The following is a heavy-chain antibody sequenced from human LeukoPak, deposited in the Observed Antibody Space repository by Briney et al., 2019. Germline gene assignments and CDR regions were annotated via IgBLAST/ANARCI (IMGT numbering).Heavy chain of an antibody. CDR3: ARQGPTASYYYRLDV. CDR2: MNPNSGNT. V-gene: IGHV1-8*03. D-gene: IGHD5-18*01. J-gene: IGHJ6*04. CDR1: AYTFTTYV. Sequence: GASVKVSCMTSAYTFTTYVINWVGQATGQGLEWMGWMNPNSGNTGYAQKFQGRVTITRNTSIFTAYMELTSLTSEDTGVYNCARQGPTASYYYRLDVWGKGTTVTVSS.